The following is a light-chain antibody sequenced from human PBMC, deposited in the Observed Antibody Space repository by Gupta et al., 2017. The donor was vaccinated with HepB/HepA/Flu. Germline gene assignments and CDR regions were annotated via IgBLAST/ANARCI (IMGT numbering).Light chain of an antibody. CDR3: QQYVNSPIT. J-gene: IGKJ5*01. CDR1: QSMRRTY. V-gene: IGKV3-20*01. Sequence: EIVLTQSPGTLSLSPGEGATLSCRASQSMRRTYLAWYQQKPGQAPRLLIHDASTRAIGTPDRFSGSGSGTDFTLTISRLEPEDFAVYYCQQYVNSPITFGQGTQLEIK. CDR2: DAS.